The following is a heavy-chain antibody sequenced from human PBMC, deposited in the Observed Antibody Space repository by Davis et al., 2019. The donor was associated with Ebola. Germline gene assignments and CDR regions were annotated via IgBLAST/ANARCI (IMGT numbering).Heavy chain of an antibody. Sequence: GGSLRLSCAASGFSFSIFGMHWVRQAPGKGLEWVAVISYDGSNKYYADSVKGRFTISRDNSKNTLYLQMNSLRAEDTAVYYCTREEDMLRYWGQGTLVTVSS. CDR2: ISYDGSNK. J-gene: IGHJ4*02. V-gene: IGHV3-30*03. CDR1: GFSFSIFG. CDR3: TREEDMLRY. D-gene: IGHD3-10*02.